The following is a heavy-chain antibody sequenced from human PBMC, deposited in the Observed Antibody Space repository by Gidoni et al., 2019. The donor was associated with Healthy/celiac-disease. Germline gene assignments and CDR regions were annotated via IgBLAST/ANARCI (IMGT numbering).Heavy chain of an antibody. V-gene: IGHV3-66*01. CDR3: ARGRRAWDAFDI. J-gene: IGHJ3*02. D-gene: IGHD1-26*01. Sequence: DVQLVESGGGVVQPGASLRLSCAASGFTVSSNCLSWVRQAPGKGLEWISVIDSGGSTYYADSVKGRFTISRDNSKKTLYLQMNSLRAEDTAVYYCARGRRAWDAFDIWGQGTMVTVS. CDR2: IDSGGST. CDR1: GFTVSSNC.